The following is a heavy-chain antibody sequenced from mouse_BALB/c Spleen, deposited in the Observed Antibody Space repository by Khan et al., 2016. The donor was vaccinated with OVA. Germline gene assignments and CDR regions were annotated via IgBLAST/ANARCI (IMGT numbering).Heavy chain of an antibody. J-gene: IGHJ3*01. V-gene: IGHV3-8*02. D-gene: IGHD2-12*01. Sequence: EVQLQESGPSLVKPSQTLSLTCSVTGDSITSGYWNWIRKFPGNKLEYMGYIIYTGYTYYNPTLKSRISITRHTSKNQYYLQLSSVTDEDTATYYCARSTYRYAFVYWGQGTLVTASA. CDR3: ARSTYRYAFVY. CDR2: IIYTGYT. CDR1: GDSITSGY.